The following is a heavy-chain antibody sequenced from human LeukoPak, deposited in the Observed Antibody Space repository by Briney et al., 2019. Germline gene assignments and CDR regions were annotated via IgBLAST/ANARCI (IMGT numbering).Heavy chain of an antibody. D-gene: IGHD1-26*01. CDR1: GASFSSYY. Sequence: SETRSLTCPVAGASFSSYYGSWIRNPAGRGMGWIGPTYTSGSTNYNPSIKSRVTMSVNTSKNQFSLKLSSVTAADTAVYYCARVGRVGAIPYYYYMDVWGKGTTVTVSS. V-gene: IGHV4-4*07. CDR2: TYTSGST. CDR3: ARVGRVGAIPYYYYMDV. J-gene: IGHJ6*03.